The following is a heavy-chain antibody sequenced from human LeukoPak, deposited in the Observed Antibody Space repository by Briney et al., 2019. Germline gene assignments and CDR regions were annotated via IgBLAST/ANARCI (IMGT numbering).Heavy chain of an antibody. J-gene: IGHJ4*02. CDR2: IYYSGST. CDR3: ARNGGYGDYAFPFDY. Sequence: SETLSLTCTVSGGSISSYYWSWIRQPPGKGLEWIGYIYYSGSTNYNPSLKSRVTISVDTSKSQFSLKLSSVTAADTAVYYCARNGGYGDYAFPFDYWGQGILVTVSS. V-gene: IGHV4-59*08. D-gene: IGHD4-17*01. CDR1: GGSISSYY.